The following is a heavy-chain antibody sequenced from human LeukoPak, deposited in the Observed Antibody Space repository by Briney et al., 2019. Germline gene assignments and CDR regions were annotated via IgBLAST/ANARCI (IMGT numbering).Heavy chain of an antibody. Sequence: GGSLRLSCAASGFTFSSYWMSWVRQAPGKGLEWVANIKQDGSEKYYVDSVKGRFTISRDNAKNSLYLQMNSLRAEDTAVYYCARVVLWFGDDAFDIWGQGTMVTVSS. D-gene: IGHD3-10*01. CDR1: GFTFSSYW. V-gene: IGHV3-7*01. J-gene: IGHJ3*02. CDR2: IKQDGSEK. CDR3: ARVVLWFGDDAFDI.